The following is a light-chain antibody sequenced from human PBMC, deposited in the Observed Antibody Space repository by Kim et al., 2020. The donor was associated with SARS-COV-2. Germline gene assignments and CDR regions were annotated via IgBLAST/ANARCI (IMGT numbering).Light chain of an antibody. J-gene: IGKJ4*01. CDR1: QDITNW. CDR2: AAS. CDR3: QQTKILPS. Sequence: VSASVGDRVTITCRASQDITNWLAWYQQKAGQAPKLLISAASSLQNGVPSRFSGSGSGTEFTLTISDLQPEDFATYYCQQTKILPSFGGGTKLEI. V-gene: IGKV1-12*02.